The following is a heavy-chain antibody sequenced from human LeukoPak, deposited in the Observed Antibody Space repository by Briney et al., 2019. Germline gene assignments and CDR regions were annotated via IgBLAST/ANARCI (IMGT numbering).Heavy chain of an antibody. D-gene: IGHD6-13*01. CDR3: ARSIAAAGTADY. J-gene: IGHJ4*02. CDR1: GGSISSYY. CDR2: IYYSGST. Sequence: SETLSLTCTVSGGSISSYYWSWIRQPPGKGLEWIGYIYYSGSTNYNPSLKSRVTISVDTSKNQFSLKLSSVTAADKAVYYCARSIAAAGTADYWGQGTLVTVSS. V-gene: IGHV4-59*01.